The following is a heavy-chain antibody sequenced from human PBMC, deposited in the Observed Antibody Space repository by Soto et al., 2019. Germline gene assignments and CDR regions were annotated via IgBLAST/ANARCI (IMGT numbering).Heavy chain of an antibody. Sequence: SETLSLPCTVSGGSISSYYWSWIRQPPGKGLEWIGYIYYSGSTNYNPSLKSRVTISVDTSKNQFSLKLSSVTAADTAVYYCARSWGYYFDYWGQGTLVTVSS. CDR2: IYYSGST. V-gene: IGHV4-59*01. CDR3: ARSWGYYFDY. J-gene: IGHJ4*02. D-gene: IGHD3-16*01. CDR1: GGSISSYY.